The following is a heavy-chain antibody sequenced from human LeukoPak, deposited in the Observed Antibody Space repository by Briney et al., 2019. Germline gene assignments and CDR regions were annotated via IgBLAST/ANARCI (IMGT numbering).Heavy chain of an antibody. J-gene: IGHJ4*02. CDR2: IQYDGSDK. Sequence: PGGSLRLSCAASGFTFSRSGMHWVRQAPGKGLEWVAFIQYDGSDKSYTDSVKGRFTISRDNSKNTLYLQMNSLRAEDTAVYYCARDYYDSSGYYTSWYFDYWGQGTLVTVSS. CDR3: ARDYYDSSGYYTSWYFDY. V-gene: IGHV3-30*02. D-gene: IGHD3-22*01. CDR1: GFTFSRSG.